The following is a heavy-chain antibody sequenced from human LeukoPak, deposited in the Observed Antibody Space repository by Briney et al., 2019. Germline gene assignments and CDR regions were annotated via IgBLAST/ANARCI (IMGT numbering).Heavy chain of an antibody. D-gene: IGHD1-14*01. Sequence: GGSLRLSCAASGFTFSSYEMNWVRHAPGEGLEWVSYIRSSGSTIYYADSVKGRFTISRDNAKNSLYLQMNSLRAEDTAVYYYARGPDDYYFDYWGQGTLVTVSS. CDR3: ARGPDDYYFDY. V-gene: IGHV3-48*03. CDR2: IRSSGSTI. CDR1: GFTFSSYE. J-gene: IGHJ4*02.